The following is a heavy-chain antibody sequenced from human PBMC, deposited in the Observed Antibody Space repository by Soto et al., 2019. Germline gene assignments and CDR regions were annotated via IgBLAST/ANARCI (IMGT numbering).Heavy chain of an antibody. Sequence: ASVKVSCKASGYTFTSYGISWVRQAPGQGLEWMGWISAYNGNTNYAQKLQGRVTMTTDTSTSTAYMELRSLRSDDTAVYYCARVLNHSVSRLDRLSSSYYYYYYMDVWGKGTTVTVSS. CDR1: GYTFTSYG. J-gene: IGHJ6*03. CDR2: ISAYNGNT. CDR3: ARVLNHSVSRLDRLSSSYYYYYYMDV. D-gene: IGHD3-16*02. V-gene: IGHV1-18*01.